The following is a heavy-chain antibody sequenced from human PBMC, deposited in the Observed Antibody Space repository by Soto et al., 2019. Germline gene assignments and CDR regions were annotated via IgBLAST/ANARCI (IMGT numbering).Heavy chain of an antibody. V-gene: IGHV3-33*01. D-gene: IGHD5-18*01. CDR3: ARDLGGYSYGTIDY. CDR1: GFTFSSYG. CDR2: IWYDGSNK. Sequence: QVQLVESGGGVVQPGRSLRLSCAASGFTFSSYGMHWVRQAPGKGLEWVAVIWYDGSNKYYADSVKGRFTISRDNSKNTLYLQMSSLRAEDTAVYYCARDLGGYSYGTIDYWGQGTLVTVSS. J-gene: IGHJ4*02.